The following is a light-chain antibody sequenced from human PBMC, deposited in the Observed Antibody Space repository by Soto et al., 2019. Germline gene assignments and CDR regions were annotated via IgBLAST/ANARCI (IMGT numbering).Light chain of an antibody. Sequence: EIVMTQSPATLSVSPGERATLSCRASQSVSNNLAWYQQKPGQAPRLLIYFASTRATGIPARFSGSGSGTEFTLPISSLQSEEFAVYYCQQYNKWPLTFGGGTKVETK. CDR1: QSVSNN. CDR2: FAS. CDR3: QQYNKWPLT. J-gene: IGKJ4*01. V-gene: IGKV3-15*01.